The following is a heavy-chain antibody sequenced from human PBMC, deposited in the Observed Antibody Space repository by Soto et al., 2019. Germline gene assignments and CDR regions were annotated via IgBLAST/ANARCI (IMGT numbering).Heavy chain of an antibody. V-gene: IGHV3-7*04. CDR3: ARVGGSWQWLWTY. J-gene: IGHJ4*02. CDR1: GFTFSSYW. CDR2: IKQDGSEK. D-gene: IGHD6-19*01. Sequence: GGSLRLSCAASGFTFSSYWMSWVRQAPGKGLEWVANIKQDGSEKYYVDSVKGRFTISRDNAKNSLYLQMNSLRAEEKAVYYWARVGGSWQWLWTYWGQGTLVTVSS.